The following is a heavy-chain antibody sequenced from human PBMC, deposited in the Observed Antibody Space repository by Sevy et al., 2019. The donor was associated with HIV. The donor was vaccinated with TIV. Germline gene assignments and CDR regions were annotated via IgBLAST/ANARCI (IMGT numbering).Heavy chain of an antibody. CDR2: FIPMLDTA. V-gene: IGHV1-69*13. D-gene: IGHD3-22*01. J-gene: IGHJ6*02. CDR3: AGSYFDSSGYSPLFYYGMDV. Sequence: ASVKVSCKASGGTFSNYAISWVRQAPGQGLEWMGGFIPMLDTANYAQKFQGKVTLTADGSTTTAYMELSSLSLDDTAVYYCAGSYFDSSGYSPLFYYGMDVWGQGTTVTVSS. CDR1: GGTFSNYA.